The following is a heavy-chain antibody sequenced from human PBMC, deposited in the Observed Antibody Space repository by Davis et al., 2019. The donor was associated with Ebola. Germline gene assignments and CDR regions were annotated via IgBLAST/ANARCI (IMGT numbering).Heavy chain of an antibody. CDR2: IYYSGST. CDR1: GGPVGSRDNSY. J-gene: IGHJ5*02. CDR3: ARQFDP. V-gene: IGHV4-61*01. Sequence: MPSETLSLTCFVSGGPVGSRDNSYWSWIRQSPGKGPEWIALIYYSGSTKYNPSLKSRVTISLDTSKNQFSLKLNSVTAADTAVYYCARQFDPWGQGILVTVSS.